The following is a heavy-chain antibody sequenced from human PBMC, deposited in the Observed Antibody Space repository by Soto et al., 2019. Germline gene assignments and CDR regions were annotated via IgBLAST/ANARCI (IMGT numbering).Heavy chain of an antibody. Sequence: ASVKVSCKASGYTFTSYGISWVRQAPGQGLEWMGWISAYNGNTNYAQKLQGRVTMTTDTSTSTAYMELRSLRSDDTAMYYCARGSMIVVESWFDPWGQGTLVTVSS. V-gene: IGHV1-18*01. J-gene: IGHJ5*02. CDR1: GYTFTSYG. CDR2: ISAYNGNT. D-gene: IGHD3-22*01. CDR3: ARGSMIVVESWFDP.